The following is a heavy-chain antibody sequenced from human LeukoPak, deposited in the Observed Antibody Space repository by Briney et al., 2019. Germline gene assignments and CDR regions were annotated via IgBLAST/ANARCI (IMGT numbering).Heavy chain of an antibody. CDR2: THYRSQWFN. CDR1: GDSVSSNSAA. V-gene: IGHV6-1*01. Sequence: SQTLSLTCAISGDSVSSNSAAWNWIRQSPSRGLEWLGRTHYRSQWFNDYAVSVKSRTTISSDTPKNQFSLQLNSVTSEDTAVYYCARTGTLDFFYFDCWGQGTLVTVSS. D-gene: IGHD1-7*01. CDR3: ARTGTLDFFYFDC. J-gene: IGHJ4*02.